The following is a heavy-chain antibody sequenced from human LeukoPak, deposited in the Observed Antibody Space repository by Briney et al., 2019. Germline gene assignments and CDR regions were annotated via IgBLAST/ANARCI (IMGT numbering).Heavy chain of an antibody. CDR2: INTNTGNP. Sequence: ASVKVSCKASGYTFTSYAMNWVRQAPGQGLEWMGWINTNTGNPTYAQGFTGRFVFSLDTSVSTAYLQISSLKAEDTAVYYCARVERRRITIFGVVREKYYFDYWGQGTLVTVSS. J-gene: IGHJ4*02. CDR3: ARVERRRITIFGVVREKYYFDY. D-gene: IGHD3-3*01. V-gene: IGHV7-4-1*02. CDR1: GYTFTSYA.